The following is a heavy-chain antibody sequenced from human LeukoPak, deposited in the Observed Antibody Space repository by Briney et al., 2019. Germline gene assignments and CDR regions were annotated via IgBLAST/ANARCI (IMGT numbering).Heavy chain of an antibody. Sequence: GGSLRLSCAASGFTFSNYWMSWVRQAPGKGLEWVANIKQDGSEKYYVDSVKGRFTISRDNAKNSLYLQMNSLRAEDTAVYYCARDPNYDYVWGRTSWGQGTLVTVSS. CDR2: IKQDGSEK. V-gene: IGHV3-7*01. D-gene: IGHD3-16*01. CDR1: GFTFSNYW. J-gene: IGHJ5*02. CDR3: ARDPNYDYVWGRTS.